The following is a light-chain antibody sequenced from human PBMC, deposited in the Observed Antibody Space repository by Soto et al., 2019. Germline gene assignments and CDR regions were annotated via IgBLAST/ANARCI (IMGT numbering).Light chain of an antibody. V-gene: IGKV1-5*03. CDR3: QQYATFPRT. CDR1: QSIIRW. J-gene: IGKJ1*01. Sequence: DIHMTQSPSTVSASVLDIITITCLASQSIIRWLAWYQQKPGKAPKLLMYRASTLESGVPSRFSGSGSGTEFTLTISSLQPDDFATYHCQQYATFPRTFGQGTKVDI. CDR2: RAS.